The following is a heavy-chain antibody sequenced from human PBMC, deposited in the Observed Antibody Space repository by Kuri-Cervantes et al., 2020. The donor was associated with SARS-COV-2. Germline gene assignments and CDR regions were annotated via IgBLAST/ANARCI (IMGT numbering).Heavy chain of an antibody. J-gene: IGHJ6*03. D-gene: IGHD2-2*01. CDR2: IIPIFGTA. CDR1: GGTFSSYA. V-gene: IGHV1-69*05. Sequence: SVKVSCKASGGTFSSYAISWVRQAPGQGLEWMGGIIPIFGTANYAQKFQGRVTITTDESTSTAYMELSSLRSEDTAVYYCASGRREIVVVPTDMGMDVWGKGTTVTVSS. CDR3: ASGRREIVVVPTDMGMDV.